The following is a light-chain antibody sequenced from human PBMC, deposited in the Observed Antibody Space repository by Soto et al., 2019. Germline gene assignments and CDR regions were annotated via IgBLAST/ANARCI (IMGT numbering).Light chain of an antibody. CDR3: TSYAGGNNV. J-gene: IGLJ1*01. CDR2: EVN. Sequence: QSALTQPPSASGSPGQSVTISCTGTSTDVGGYDYVSWYQQHPGKVPKLMIYEVNKRPSGVPVRFSGSKSGNTASLTVSGLQPEDEADYYCTSYAGGNNVFGTGTKLTVL. CDR1: STDVGGYDY. V-gene: IGLV2-8*01.